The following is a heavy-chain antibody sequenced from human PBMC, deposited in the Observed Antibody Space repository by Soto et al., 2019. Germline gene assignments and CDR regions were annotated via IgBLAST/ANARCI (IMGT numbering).Heavy chain of an antibody. V-gene: IGHV3-30-3*01. CDR3: ARDDEGGSYCDLGY. D-gene: IGHD3-10*01. J-gene: IGHJ4*02. CDR2: ILHDGNNK. CDR1: GFTFSNYI. Sequence: QVQLVESGGGVVQPGRSLRLSCAASGFTFSNYIMHWVRQAPGKVLEWVAIILHDGNNKYYADSVKGRFTISRDNSKNTLYLQMNSLRTEDTAIYYCARDDEGGSYCDLGYWGQGTLVTVSS.